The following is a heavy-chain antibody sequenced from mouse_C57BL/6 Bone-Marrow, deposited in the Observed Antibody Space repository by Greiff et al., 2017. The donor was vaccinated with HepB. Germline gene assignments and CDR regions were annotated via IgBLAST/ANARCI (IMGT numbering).Heavy chain of an antibody. J-gene: IGHJ4*01. D-gene: IGHD1-1*01. V-gene: IGHV1-61*01. CDR3: ARENSVVAHYYAMDY. Sequence: QVQLKQPGAELVRPGSSVKLSCKASGYTFTSYWMDWVKQRPGQGLEWIGNIYPSDSETHYNQKFKDKATLTVDKSSSTAYMQLSSLTSEDSAVYYWARENSVVAHYYAMDYWGQGTSGTVAS. CDR2: IYPSDSET. CDR1: GYTFTSYW.